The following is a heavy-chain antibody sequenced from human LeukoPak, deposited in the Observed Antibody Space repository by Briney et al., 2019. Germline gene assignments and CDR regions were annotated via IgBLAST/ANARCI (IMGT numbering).Heavy chain of an antibody. J-gene: IGHJ2*01. D-gene: IGHD3-10*01. V-gene: IGHV4-34*01. CDR1: GGSSSGYY. CDR3: ARHRFGELLHFDL. CDR2: IYYSGST. Sequence: SETLSLTCAVYGGSSSGYYWSWIRQPPGRGLEWIGSIYYSGSTYYNPSLKSRVTISVDTSKNQFSLKLSSVTAADTAVYYCARHRFGELLHFDLWGRGTLVTVSS.